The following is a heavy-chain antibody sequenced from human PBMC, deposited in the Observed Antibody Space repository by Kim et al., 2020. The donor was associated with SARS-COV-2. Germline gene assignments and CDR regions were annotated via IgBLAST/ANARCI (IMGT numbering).Heavy chain of an antibody. CDR2: IIPIFGTA. CDR1: GGTFSSYA. CDR3: ARGGPHYDFWSGYSNNWFDP. V-gene: IGHV1-69*13. J-gene: IGHJ5*02. Sequence: SVKVSCKASGGTFSSYAISWVRQAPGQGLEWMGGIIPIFGTANYAQKFQGRVTITADESTSTAYMELSSLRSEETAVYYCARGGPHYDFWSGYSNNWFDPWGQGTLVTVSS. D-gene: IGHD3-3*01.